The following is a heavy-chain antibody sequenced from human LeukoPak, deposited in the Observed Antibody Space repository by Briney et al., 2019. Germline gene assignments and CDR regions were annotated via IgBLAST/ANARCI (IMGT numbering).Heavy chain of an antibody. CDR3: AIDRAAAGGFGM. J-gene: IGHJ3*02. CDR1: GFTFSSYA. D-gene: IGHD6-13*01. CDR2: ISGSGGGT. V-gene: IGHV3-23*01. Sequence: GGALRLSCAASGFTFSSYAMSWVRQAPGKGLKWVSGISGSGGGTYYADSVEGRFTISRDNSKNTLYLQMNSLRAEDTAVYYCAIDRAAAGGFGMWGQGTMVTVSS.